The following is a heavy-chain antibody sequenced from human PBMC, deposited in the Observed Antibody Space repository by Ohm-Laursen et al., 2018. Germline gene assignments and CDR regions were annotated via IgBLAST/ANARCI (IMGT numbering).Heavy chain of an antibody. V-gene: IGHV3-20*04. CDR3: ASDPAQGYCSSTSCYIGMDV. Sequence: SLRLSCSASGFTLDDYGMSWVRQAPGKGLEWVSGINWNGGRTGYADSVKGRFTISRDNSKNTLYLQMNSLRAEDTAVYYCASDPAQGYCSSTSCYIGMDVWGQGTTVTVSS. D-gene: IGHD2-2*02. CDR1: GFTLDDYG. CDR2: INWNGGRT. J-gene: IGHJ6*02.